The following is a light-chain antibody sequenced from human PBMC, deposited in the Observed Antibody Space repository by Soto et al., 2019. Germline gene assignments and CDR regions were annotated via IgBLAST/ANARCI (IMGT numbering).Light chain of an antibody. Sequence: QSALTQPASVSGSPGQSITISCSGTSSDVGSYNFVSWYQQHPGKAPKLMIYEVNKRPSGVSNRFSGSKSGNTASLTISGLQAADEADYYCCSYAGSTTWVFGGGTQLTVL. J-gene: IGLJ3*02. CDR1: SSDVGSYNF. V-gene: IGLV2-23*02. CDR2: EVN. CDR3: CSYAGSTTWV.